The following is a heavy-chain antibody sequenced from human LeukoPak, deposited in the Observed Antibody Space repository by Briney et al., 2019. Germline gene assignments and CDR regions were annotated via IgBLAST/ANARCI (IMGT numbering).Heavy chain of an antibody. CDR3: AREEQSYYFDY. V-gene: IGHV4-34*01. Sequence: KPSETLSLTCAVYGGSFSGYYWSWIRQPPGKGLEWIGEIYHSGSTNYNPSLKSRVTISVDKSKNQFSLKLSSVTAADTAVYYCAREEQSYYFDYWGQGTLVTVSS. J-gene: IGHJ4*02. CDR1: GGSFSGYY. CDR2: IYHSGST. D-gene: IGHD6-19*01.